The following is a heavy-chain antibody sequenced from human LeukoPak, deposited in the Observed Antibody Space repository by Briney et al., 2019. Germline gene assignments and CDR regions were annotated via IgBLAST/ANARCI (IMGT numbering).Heavy chain of an antibody. CDR1: GFTFNNYA. Sequence: PGGSLRLSCAASGFTFNNYAMTSVRQSPGEGLEWVSAITGSGDSTYYAASVKGRFTIYRDNSKNTQSLQMNSLRAEDTAVYYCAKSGYCTGGVCYRPSFDYWGQGTLVTVSS. CDR2: ITGSGDST. J-gene: IGHJ4*02. CDR3: AKSGYCTGGVCYRPSFDY. V-gene: IGHV3-23*01. D-gene: IGHD2-8*02.